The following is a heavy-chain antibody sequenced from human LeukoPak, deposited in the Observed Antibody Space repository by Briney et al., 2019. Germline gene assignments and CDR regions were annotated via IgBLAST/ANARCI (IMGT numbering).Heavy chain of an antibody. J-gene: IGHJ4*02. D-gene: IGHD3-22*01. CDR1: GFTFSSYA. Sequence: GGSLRLSCAASGFTFSSYAVSWVRQAPGKGLEWVSSISGSGGSTYSADSVKGRFTISRDNSKNSLYLQMNSLRAEDTAVYFCARHSNKYDYDSSGHYRGFDYWGQGTLVSVSS. CDR3: ARHSNKYDYDSSGHYRGFDY. V-gene: IGHV3-23*01. CDR2: ISGSGGST.